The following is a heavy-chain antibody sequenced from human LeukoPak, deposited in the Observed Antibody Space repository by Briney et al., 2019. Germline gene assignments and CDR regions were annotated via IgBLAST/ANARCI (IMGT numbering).Heavy chain of an antibody. CDR3: ARDGRLTYYDFWSGYSPSWFDP. D-gene: IGHD3-3*01. Sequence: ASVKVSCKASGGTYSSYAISWVRQAPGQGLEWMGRIIPILGIANYAQKFQGRVTITADESTSTAYMELSSLRSEDTAVYYCARDGRLTYYDFWSGYSPSWFDPWGQGTLVTVSS. J-gene: IGHJ5*02. CDR1: GGTYSSYA. V-gene: IGHV1-69*04. CDR2: IIPILGIA.